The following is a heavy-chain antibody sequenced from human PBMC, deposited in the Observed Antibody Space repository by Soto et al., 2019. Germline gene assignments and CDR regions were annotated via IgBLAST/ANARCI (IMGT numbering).Heavy chain of an antibody. CDR2: IYWNDDK. V-gene: IGHV2-5*01. Sequence: QITLKESGPTLVKPTQTLTLTCTFSGFSLSTSGVGVGWIRQPPGKALEWLALIYWNDDKRYSPSLKSRLTITKDTSKNQVVLTMTNMDPVDTATYYCAHRRDRGFYFDYWGQGTLVTVSS. J-gene: IGHJ4*02. CDR3: AHRRDRGFYFDY. CDR1: GFSLSTSGVG.